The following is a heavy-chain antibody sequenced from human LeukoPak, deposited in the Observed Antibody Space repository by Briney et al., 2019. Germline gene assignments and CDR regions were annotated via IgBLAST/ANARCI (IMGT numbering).Heavy chain of an antibody. CDR2: IIPIFGTA. Sequence: SVKVSCKASGGTFSSYAISWVRQAPGQGLEWMGGIIPIFGTANYAQKFQGRVTITTDESTSTVYMELSSLRSEDTAVYYCARGYSYGYYYYYMDVWGKGTTVTVSS. CDR3: ARGYSYGYYYYYMDV. D-gene: IGHD5-18*01. V-gene: IGHV1-69*05. CDR1: GGTFSSYA. J-gene: IGHJ6*03.